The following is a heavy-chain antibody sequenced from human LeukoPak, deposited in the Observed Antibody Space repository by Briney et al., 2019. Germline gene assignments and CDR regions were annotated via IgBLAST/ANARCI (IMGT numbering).Heavy chain of an antibody. V-gene: IGHV4-31*03. Sequence: SETMSLTCTVSGGSISSGGYYWSWIRQHPGKGLEWIGYIYYSGSTYYNPSLKSRVTISVDTSKNQFSLKLSSVTAADTAVYYCARFAKELPALDYWGQGTLVTVSS. CDR2: IYYSGST. CDR1: GGSISSGGYY. D-gene: IGHD1-7*01. CDR3: ARFAKELPALDY. J-gene: IGHJ4*02.